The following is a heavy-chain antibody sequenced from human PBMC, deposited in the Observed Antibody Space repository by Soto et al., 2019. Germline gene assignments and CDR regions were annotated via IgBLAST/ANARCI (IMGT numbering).Heavy chain of an antibody. D-gene: IGHD2-2*02. V-gene: IGHV1-2*02. CDR1: GYTFSGYY. Sequence: QEQLVQSGAEVKKPGASVKVSCKASGYTFSGYYIHWLRQAPGQGLEWMGWMNPNSGGTNYAQKFQGRVTVTRDTPTSTAYMELSRLTSDDTAVYYCARSLTEGYCTITGCYTRPLYGMDVWGQGTTVTVSS. CDR2: MNPNSGGT. J-gene: IGHJ6*02. CDR3: ARSLTEGYCTITGCYTRPLYGMDV.